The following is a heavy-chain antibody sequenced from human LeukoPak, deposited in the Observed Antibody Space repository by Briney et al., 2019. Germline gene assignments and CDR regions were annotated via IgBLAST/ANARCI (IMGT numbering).Heavy chain of an antibody. CDR1: GYPFNTYD. J-gene: IGHJ6*02. CDR2: MNPNSGNT. V-gene: IGHV1-8*01. CDR3: ASEKWVKREGVYYYYGITV. D-gene: IGHD1-26*01. Sequence: GASVKVSCKASGYPFNTYDINWVRQATGQGLEGMGWMNPNSGNTNCAQKFKGRVTMTRDTAMGTAYMELSSLTSEDTAVYYCASEKWVKREGVYYYYGITVWGQGTTVTVSS.